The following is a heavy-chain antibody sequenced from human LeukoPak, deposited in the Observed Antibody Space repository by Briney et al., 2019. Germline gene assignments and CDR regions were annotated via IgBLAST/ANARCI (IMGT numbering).Heavy chain of an antibody. CDR1: GFTFSSYA. D-gene: IGHD3-22*01. J-gene: IGHJ4*02. CDR3: AKRVNYYDSSGYSDY. Sequence: GGSLRLSCAASGFTFSSYAMSGVRQAPGKGLEWVSAISGSGGSTYYADSVKGRFTISRDNSKNTLYLQMNSLRAEDTAVYYCAKRVNYYDSSGYSDYWGQGTLVTVSS. V-gene: IGHV3-23*01. CDR2: ISGSGGST.